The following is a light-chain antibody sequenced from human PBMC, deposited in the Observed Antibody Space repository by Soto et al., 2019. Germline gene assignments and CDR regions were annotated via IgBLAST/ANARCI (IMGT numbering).Light chain of an antibody. J-gene: IGKJ1*01. CDR3: QKYLSALWT. V-gene: IGKV1-27*01. CDR2: AAS. Sequence: DIQMTQSPSSLSASIGDRVTITCRASQGISNYLAWYQQKPGKDPKLLIYAASTLQSGVPSRFSGSGSGTDFTLTISSLQPEDVATYCCQKYLSALWTFGQGTKVDIK. CDR1: QGISNY.